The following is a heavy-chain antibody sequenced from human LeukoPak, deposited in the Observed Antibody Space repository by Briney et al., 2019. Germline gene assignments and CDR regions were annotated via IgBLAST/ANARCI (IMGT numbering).Heavy chain of an antibody. CDR1: GFTFSSYW. D-gene: IGHD2-21*01. V-gene: IGHV3-74*01. Sequence: PGGSLRLSCAVSGFTFSSYWLHWVRQAPGKGLVWVSRISGDESSTSYADSVKGRFTISRDNAKSTLYLQMNSLRAEDTALYYCARIKGGAYTGNFDLWGRGTLVTVSS. J-gene: IGHJ2*01. CDR2: ISGDESST. CDR3: ARIKGGAYTGNFDL.